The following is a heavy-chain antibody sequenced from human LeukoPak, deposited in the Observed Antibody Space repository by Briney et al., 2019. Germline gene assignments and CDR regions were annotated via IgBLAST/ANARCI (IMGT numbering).Heavy chain of an antibody. CDR1: GYTFTGYY. V-gene: IGHV1-2*02. CDR3: ARTHSSGWYSVGYYYMDV. D-gene: IGHD6-19*01. CDR2: INPNSGGT. J-gene: IGHJ6*03. Sequence: ASVKVSCKASGYTFTGYYMHWVRQAPGQGLEWMGWINPNSGGTNYAQKFQGRLTMTRDTSISTAYLELSRLRSDDTAMYYCARTHSSGWYSVGYYYMDVWGKGTTVTVSS.